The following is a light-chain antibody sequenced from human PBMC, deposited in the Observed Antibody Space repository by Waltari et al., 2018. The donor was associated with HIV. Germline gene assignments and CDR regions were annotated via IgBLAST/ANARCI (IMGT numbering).Light chain of an antibody. J-gene: IGLJ2*01. CDR3: SSFAGTHKL. CDR2: EVT. V-gene: IGLV2-8*01. Sequence: QSALTQSPSASGSPGQSVNISCTGANGDISDYNYVSWYQQHSDRPPKLIIFEVTKRPSGVPVRFSGSKSGNPASLLFSGLQPEDEATYFCSSFAGTHKLFGGGTKLTVL. CDR1: NGDISDYNY.